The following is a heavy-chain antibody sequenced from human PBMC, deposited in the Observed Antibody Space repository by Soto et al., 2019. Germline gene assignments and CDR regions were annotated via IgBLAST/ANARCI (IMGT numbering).Heavy chain of an antibody. CDR3: AICMYSTSWYDLDY. V-gene: IGHV3-23*01. D-gene: IGHD6-13*01. CDR1: GFTVSSYA. Sequence: EMQLLESGGGLVQAGGSLRLSCAASGFTVSSYALNWVRQAPGKGLAWVSGSSASTYYADSVKGRFTISRDTSKNTLYLQMNSLRAEDTAIYFCAICMYSTSWYDLDYWGQGALVTVSS. J-gene: IGHJ4*02. CDR2: SSAST.